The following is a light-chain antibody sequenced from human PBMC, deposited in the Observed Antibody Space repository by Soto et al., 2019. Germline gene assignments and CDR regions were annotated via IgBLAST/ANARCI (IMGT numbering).Light chain of an antibody. V-gene: IGLV1-40*01. Sequence: QSVLTQPPSVSGAPGQRVTISCTGSNSNIGAGYDVHWYQQYPGTAPKLLIYSNTNRPSGVPDRFSASKSGTSASLAITGLQAEDEAYYYCQSYESGWGVFGGGTKVT. CDR1: NSNIGAGYD. CDR2: SNT. J-gene: IGLJ3*02. CDR3: QSYESGWGV.